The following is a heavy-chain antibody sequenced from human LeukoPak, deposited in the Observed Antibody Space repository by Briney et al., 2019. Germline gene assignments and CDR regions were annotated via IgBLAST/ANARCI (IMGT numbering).Heavy chain of an antibody. CDR1: GGSISSGSYY. Sequence: SETLSLTCTVSGGSISSGSYYWSWIPQPAGKGLEWIGRIYSSGSTNYNPSLKSRVTISVDTSTNQFSLKLSSVTAADTAVYYCARDIAAAEYNWFDPWGQGTLVTVSS. J-gene: IGHJ5*02. CDR2: IYSSGST. CDR3: ARDIAAAEYNWFDP. D-gene: IGHD6-13*01. V-gene: IGHV4-61*02.